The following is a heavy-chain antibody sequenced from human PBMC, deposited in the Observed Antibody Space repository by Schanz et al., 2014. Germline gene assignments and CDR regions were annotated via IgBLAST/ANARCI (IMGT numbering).Heavy chain of an antibody. J-gene: IGHJ4*02. CDR2: IIPILGIA. CDR1: GYTFTSYG. CDR3: ARDGVDAAAGGNY. D-gene: IGHD6-13*01. V-gene: IGHV1-69*04. Sequence: QVQLVQSGAEVKKPGASVKVSCKASGYTFTSYGINWVRQAPGQGLEWMGRIIPILGIATYAQKFQGRVTMTRDTSTSTVYMELSSLRSEDTAVYYCARDGVDAAAGGNYWGQGTLVNVSS.